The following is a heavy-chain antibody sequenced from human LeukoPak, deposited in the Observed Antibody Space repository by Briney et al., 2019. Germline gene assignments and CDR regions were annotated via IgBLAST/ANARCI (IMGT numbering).Heavy chain of an antibody. CDR3: ARTPPMGLIDY. Sequence: GASVKVCCKASGYTFTSHGISWVRQAPGQGLEWMGWINTYIGNTNYAQKFQDRVTVTTDTSTSTAYMELSSLTSEDTAVYYCARTPPMGLIDYWGQGTLVTVSS. CDR1: GYTFTSHG. V-gene: IGHV1-18*01. D-gene: IGHD3-16*01. CDR2: INTYIGNT. J-gene: IGHJ4*02.